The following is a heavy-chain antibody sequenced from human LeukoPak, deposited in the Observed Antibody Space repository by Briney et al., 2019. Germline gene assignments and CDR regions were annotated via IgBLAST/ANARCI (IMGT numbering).Heavy chain of an antibody. CDR2: ISWNSGSI. CDR3: AKDRGLGMIVVVSAFDI. CDR1: GFTFDDYA. D-gene: IGHD3-22*01. Sequence: PGGSLRLSCAASGFTFDDYAMHWVRQAPGKGLEWVSGISWNSGSIGYADSVKGRFTISRDNAKNSLYLQMNSLRAEDTALYYCAKDRGLGMIVVVSAFDIWGQGTMVTVS. V-gene: IGHV3-9*01. J-gene: IGHJ3*02.